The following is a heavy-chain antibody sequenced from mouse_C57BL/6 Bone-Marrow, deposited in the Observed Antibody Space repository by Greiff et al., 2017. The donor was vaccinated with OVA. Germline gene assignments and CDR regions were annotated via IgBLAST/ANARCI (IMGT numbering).Heavy chain of an antibody. CDR1: GFNITDDY. J-gene: IGHJ2*01. Sequence: VQLQQSGAELVRPGASVKLSCTASGFNITDDYMHWVKQRPEQGLEWIGWIDPENGDTEYASKFQGKATITADTSSNTAYLQLSSLTSEDTAVYYCTTTTTVAHWGQGTTLTVSS. D-gene: IGHD1-1*01. V-gene: IGHV14-4*01. CDR3: TTTTTVAH. CDR2: IDPENGDT.